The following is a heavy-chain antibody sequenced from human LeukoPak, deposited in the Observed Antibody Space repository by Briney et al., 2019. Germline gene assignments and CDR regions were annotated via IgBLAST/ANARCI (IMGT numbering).Heavy chain of an antibody. Sequence: PGGSLRLSCAASGFTFSSYGMHWVRQAPGKGLEWVAVIWYDGSNKYYADSVKGRFTISRDNSKNTLYLQVNSLRGEDTAVYYCAKDFRIGYSAHFDYWGQGALVTVSS. CDR1: GFTFSSYG. CDR2: IWYDGSNK. CDR3: AKDFRIGYSAHFDY. J-gene: IGHJ4*02. V-gene: IGHV3-33*06. D-gene: IGHD2-21*01.